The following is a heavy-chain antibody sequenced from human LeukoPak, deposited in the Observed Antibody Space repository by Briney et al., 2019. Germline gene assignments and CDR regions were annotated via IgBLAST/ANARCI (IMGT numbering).Heavy chain of an antibody. D-gene: IGHD3-3*01. CDR3: ASPKYYDFWSGYYTGIWLSFGY. Sequence: SETLSLTCTVSGGSISSSSYYWGWIRQPPGKGLEWIGSIYYSGSTYYNPSLKSRVTISVDTSKNQFSLKLSSVTAADTAVYYCASPKYYDFWSGYYTGIWLSFGYWGQGTLVTVSS. V-gene: IGHV4-39*01. CDR1: GGSISSSSYY. CDR2: IYYSGST. J-gene: IGHJ4*02.